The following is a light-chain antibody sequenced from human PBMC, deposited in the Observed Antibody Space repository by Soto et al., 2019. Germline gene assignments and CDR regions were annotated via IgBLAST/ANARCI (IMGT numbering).Light chain of an antibody. CDR3: QSYDSSLSGWV. Sequence: QSVLTQPPSVSGAPGQRVTISCTGSSSNIGAGYDVHWYQQLPGTAPKLLIYGNSNRPSGVPDRFSGSKSGTSASLAITGLQAEDEAAYHCQSYDSSLSGWVFGGGTKLTVL. CDR1: SSNIGAGYD. V-gene: IGLV1-40*01. J-gene: IGLJ3*02. CDR2: GNS.